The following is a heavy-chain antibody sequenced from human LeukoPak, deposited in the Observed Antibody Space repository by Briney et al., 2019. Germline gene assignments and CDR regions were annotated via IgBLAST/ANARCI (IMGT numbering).Heavy chain of an antibody. J-gene: IGHJ4*02. CDR3: ARGIDY. CDR2: IYSGGYT. Sequence: GGSLRLPCKVSGFTVSSNYMSWVHQAPGKGLEWVSIIYSGGYTHYADSVKGRFAISRDSPKNTLYLQMNSLRAEDTAVYYCARGIDYWGQGTLVTVSS. CDR1: GFTVSSNY. V-gene: IGHV3-66*02.